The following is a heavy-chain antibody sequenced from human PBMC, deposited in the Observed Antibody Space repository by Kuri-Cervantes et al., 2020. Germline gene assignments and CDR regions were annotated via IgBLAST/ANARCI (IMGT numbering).Heavy chain of an antibody. V-gene: IGHV1-18*01. D-gene: IGHD3-22*01. J-gene: IGHJ6*02. CDR2: ISAYNGNT. CDR3: ARVHSSGYYYTYYYGMDV. Sequence: ASVKVSCKASGYTFTSYGVSWVRQAPGQGLEWMGWISAYNGNTNYAQKLQGRVTMTTDTSTSTAYMELRSLRSDGTAVYYCARVHSSGYYYTYYYGMDVWGQGTTVTVSS. CDR1: GYTFTSYG.